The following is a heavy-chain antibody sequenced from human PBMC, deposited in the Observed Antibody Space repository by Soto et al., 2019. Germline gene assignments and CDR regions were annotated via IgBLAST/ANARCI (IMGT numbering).Heavy chain of an antibody. CDR1: GFTFSGFG. J-gene: IGHJ4*02. D-gene: IGHD3-16*01. CDR3: AFGNLSYYFDF. CDR2: IWYDGSDK. Sequence: GGSLRLSCAASGFTFSGFGMHWVRQAPGKGLEWVAIIWYDGSDKYYADSVKGRFTISRDNSKNTLYLQMNSLRAEDTAVYHCAFGNLSYYFDFWGQGTPVTSPQ. V-gene: IGHV3-33*01.